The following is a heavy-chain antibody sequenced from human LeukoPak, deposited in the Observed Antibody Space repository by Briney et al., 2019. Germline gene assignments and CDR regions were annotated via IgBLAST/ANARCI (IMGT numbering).Heavy chain of an antibody. V-gene: IGHV1-2*02. J-gene: IGHJ4*02. CDR1: GYTFTGYY. D-gene: IGHD2-2*01. CDR2: INPNSGGT. CDR3: ARALVPAAIYYGY. Sequence: GASVKVSCKASGYTFTGYYMHWVRQAPGQGLEWMGWINPNSGGTNYAQKFQGRVTMTRDTSISTAYMELSRLRSDDTAVYYCARALVPAAIYYGYWGQGTLVTVSS.